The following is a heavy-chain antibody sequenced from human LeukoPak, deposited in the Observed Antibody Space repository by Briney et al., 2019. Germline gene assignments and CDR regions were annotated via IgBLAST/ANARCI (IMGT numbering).Heavy chain of an antibody. CDR1: GFTFSDYY. Sequence: PGGSLRLSCAASGFTFSDYYMSWIRQAPGEGLEWVSYISSSGSTIYYADSVKGRFTLSRDNAKNSLYPQMNSLRAEEPAVYYCARDPSGSYAWILDDWGQGTLVTVSS. V-gene: IGHV3-11*01. CDR2: ISSSGSTI. CDR3: ARDPSGSYAWILDD. J-gene: IGHJ4*02. D-gene: IGHD1-26*01.